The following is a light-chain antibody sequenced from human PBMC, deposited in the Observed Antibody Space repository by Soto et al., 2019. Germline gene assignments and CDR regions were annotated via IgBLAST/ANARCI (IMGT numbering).Light chain of an antibody. CDR2: LNSDGSH. Sequence: QSVLTQSPSASASLGASVKLTCTLSSGHSSYAIAWHQQQPEKGPRYLMRLNSDGSHSKGDGIPDRFSGSSSGAERYLTISSLQSEDEADYYCQTWGTGHYVVFGGGTKVTVL. J-gene: IGLJ2*01. CDR1: SGHSSYA. CDR3: QTWGTGHYVV. V-gene: IGLV4-69*01.